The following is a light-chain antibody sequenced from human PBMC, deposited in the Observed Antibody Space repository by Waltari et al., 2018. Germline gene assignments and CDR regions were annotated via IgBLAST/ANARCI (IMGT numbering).Light chain of an antibody. CDR1: ENVNNY. V-gene: IGKV1-39*02. Sequence: DIWLTQSPPSLPASVGDRVTITCRANENVNNYLNWYQQKPGKAPNLLIYKASTLQSGVPSRFSGSGSGTEYTFTISSLQSEDAAIYYCQRGYDIPYSFGRGTKVEI. CDR3: QRGYDIPYS. J-gene: IGKJ2*03. CDR2: KAS.